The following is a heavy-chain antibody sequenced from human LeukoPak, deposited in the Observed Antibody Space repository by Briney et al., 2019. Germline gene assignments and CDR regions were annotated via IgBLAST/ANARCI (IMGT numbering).Heavy chain of an antibody. CDR1: GDSVSSNSAA. CDR2: TYYRSKWYN. Sequence: QTLSLTCAISGDSVSSNSAAWNWIRQSPSRGLEWLGRTYYRSKWYNDYAVSVKSRITINPDTSKNQFSLQLNSVTPEDTAVYYCVKDLRSSSDVSGYWGQGTLVTVSS. CDR3: VKDLRSSSDVSGY. V-gene: IGHV6-1*01. D-gene: IGHD6-19*01. J-gene: IGHJ4*02.